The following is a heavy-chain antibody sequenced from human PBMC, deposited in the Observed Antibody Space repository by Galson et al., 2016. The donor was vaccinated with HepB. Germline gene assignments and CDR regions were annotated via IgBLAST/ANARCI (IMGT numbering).Heavy chain of an antibody. CDR3: AREAGIAAAATYDY. J-gene: IGHJ4*02. D-gene: IGHD6-13*01. CDR1: GFTFSRYG. Sequence: SLRLSCAASGFTFSRYGMHWVHQAPGKGLEWVALIWSDGSNKYYADSVKGRFTISRDNSKNTAYLQVNSLRAEDRAVYYCAREAGIAAAATYDYWGQGTLVTVSS. CDR2: IWSDGSNK. V-gene: IGHV3-33*01.